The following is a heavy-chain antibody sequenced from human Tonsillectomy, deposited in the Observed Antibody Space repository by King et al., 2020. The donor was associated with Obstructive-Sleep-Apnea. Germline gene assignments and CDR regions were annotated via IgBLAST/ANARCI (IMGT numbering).Heavy chain of an antibody. D-gene: IGHD3-10*01. CDR1: GGSISSGFFS. J-gene: IGHJ3*01. Sequence: VQLQESGPGLVKPSQTLSLTCAVSGGSISSGFFSWGWIRQPPGKGLEWIGYIFYSGTTDYNPSLKSRVTISVDKSKNLLSLKLSSVTAADTAVYYCARVRPSASALYFGESDDAFDVWGKGTRVTVSS. V-gene: IGHV4-30-4*07. CDR2: IFYSGTT. CDR3: ARVRPSASALYFGESDDAFDV.